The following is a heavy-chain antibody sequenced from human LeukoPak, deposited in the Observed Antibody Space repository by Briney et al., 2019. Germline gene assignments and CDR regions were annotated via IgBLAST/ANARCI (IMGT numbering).Heavy chain of an antibody. J-gene: IGHJ4*02. D-gene: IGHD6-25*01. CDR2: IYYSGST. CDR1: GGSVSSGSYY. CDR3: ARGPRGLYSAYVFDY. Sequence: SETLSLTCTVSGGSVSSGSYYWSWIRQPPGKGLEWIGYIYYSGSTNYNPSLKSRVTISVDTSKNQFSLKLSSVTAADTAVYYCARGPRGLYSAYVFDYWGQGTMVTVSS. V-gene: IGHV4-61*01.